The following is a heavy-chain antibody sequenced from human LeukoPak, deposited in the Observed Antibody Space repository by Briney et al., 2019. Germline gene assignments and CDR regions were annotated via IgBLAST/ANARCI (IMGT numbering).Heavy chain of an antibody. Sequence: ASVKVSCKASGYTSSNYGITWVRQAPGQGLEWMGWISVYNGKAHYAQKFQGRVTMTTDSSTNTAYMDLRSLKSDDTAMFYCAVITSFVDYWGQGTLVTVSS. CDR2: ISVYNGKA. V-gene: IGHV1-18*01. CDR3: AVITSFVDY. D-gene: IGHD3-10*01. CDR1: GYTSSNYG. J-gene: IGHJ4*02.